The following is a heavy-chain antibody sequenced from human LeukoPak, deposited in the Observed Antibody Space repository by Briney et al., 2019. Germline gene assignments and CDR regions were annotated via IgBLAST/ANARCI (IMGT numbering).Heavy chain of an antibody. CDR2: ISGNSGST. V-gene: IGHV3-23*01. J-gene: IGHJ4*02. CDR3: AKALGYYDSSGYLNFDS. Sequence: GGSLRLSCAASGFTFSNYVMNWVRQAPGKGLEWVSGISGNSGSTYYADSVKGRFTLSRDNSKNTLDLQMSSLRAEDTAVYYCAKALGYYDSSGYLNFDSWGQGTLVTVSS. D-gene: IGHD3-22*01. CDR1: GFTFSNYV.